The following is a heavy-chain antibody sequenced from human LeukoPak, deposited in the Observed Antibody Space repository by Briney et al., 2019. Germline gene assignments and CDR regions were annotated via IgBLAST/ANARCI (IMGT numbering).Heavy chain of an antibody. Sequence: SETLSLTCTVSGYSISSAYHWGWIRQPPGKGLEWIGSIYRSGSTYYNPSLKSRVTISVDTSKNHFSLKLTSVTAADTAVYYCARAEWTVTHIDIDYWGQGTLVAVSS. D-gene: IGHD4-11*01. CDR3: ARAEWTVTHIDIDY. CDR1: GYSISSAYH. V-gene: IGHV4-38-2*02. J-gene: IGHJ4*02. CDR2: IYRSGST.